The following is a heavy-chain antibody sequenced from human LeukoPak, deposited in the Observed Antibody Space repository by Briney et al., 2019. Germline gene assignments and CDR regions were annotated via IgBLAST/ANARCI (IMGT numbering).Heavy chain of an antibody. V-gene: IGHV1-8*03. CDR2: MNPNSGNT. CDR3: ARVFQKQLSDY. J-gene: IGHJ4*02. Sequence: ASVKVSCKASGYTFTSYDINWVRQATGQGLEWMGWMNPNSGNTGYAQKFQGRVTITRNTSVSTAYMELSSLRSEDTAVYYCARVFQKQLSDYWGQGSLVTVSS. CDR1: GYTFTSYD. D-gene: IGHD6-13*01.